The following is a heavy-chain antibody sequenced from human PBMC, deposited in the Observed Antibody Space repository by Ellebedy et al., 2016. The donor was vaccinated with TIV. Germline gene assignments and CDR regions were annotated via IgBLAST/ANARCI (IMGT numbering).Heavy chain of an antibody. Sequence: GESLKISCAASGFTFSSYGMHWVRQAPGKGLEWVAVIWYGGSNKSYADSVKGRFTISRDNSKNTLYLQMNSLRAEDTGVYSCARAVVGVSRYYFDYWGQGTLVTASS. CDR2: IWYGGSNK. CDR3: ARAVVGVSRYYFDY. CDR1: GFTFSSYG. V-gene: IGHV3-33*01. D-gene: IGHD2-15*01. J-gene: IGHJ4*02.